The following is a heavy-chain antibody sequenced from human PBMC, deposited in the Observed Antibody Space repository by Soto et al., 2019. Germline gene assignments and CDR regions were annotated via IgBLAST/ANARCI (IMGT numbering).Heavy chain of an antibody. CDR1: GFTFSSYA. J-gene: IGHJ4*02. D-gene: IGHD3-22*01. CDR3: AKRTGYYDSSGYYLGY. V-gene: IGHV3-23*01. Sequence: PGGSLRLSCAASGFTFSSYAMSWVRQAPGKGLEWVSAISGSGGSTYYADSVKGRFTISRDNSKNTLYLQMNSLRAEDTAVYYCAKRTGYYDSSGYYLGYWGQGTLVTVSS. CDR2: ISGSGGST.